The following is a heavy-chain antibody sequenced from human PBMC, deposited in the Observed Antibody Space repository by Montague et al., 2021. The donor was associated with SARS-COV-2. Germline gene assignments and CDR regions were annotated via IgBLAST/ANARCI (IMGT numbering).Heavy chain of an antibody. CDR3: ARHITGSGNAFDI. CDR2: NYYTGST. J-gene: IGHJ3*02. D-gene: IGHD3-10*01. CDR1: GGSVSSSSYY. Sequence: SETLSLTCTVSGGSVSSSSYYWGWIRQPPGKGLVWIVSNYYTGSTYYNLSLKSRVTISVCTSKNQFSLKLSSVTAADTAVYYCARHITGSGNAFDIWGRGTMVTVSS. V-gene: IGHV4-39*01.